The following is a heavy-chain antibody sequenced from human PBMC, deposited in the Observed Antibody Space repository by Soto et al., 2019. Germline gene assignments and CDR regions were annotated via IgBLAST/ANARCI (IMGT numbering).Heavy chain of an antibody. CDR3: AKGVRGVPNWFDP. V-gene: IGHV4-31*03. Sequence: VQLQESGPGLVRPSQTLSLSCTVSGGSISNSANHWSWIRQHPGESLEWLGYIYYSGGTYYSPSLKGRVTMSIDASKNQFSLKLSSVTAADTAVYYCAKGVRGVPNWFDPWGQGTLVTVSS. D-gene: IGHD3-10*01. J-gene: IGHJ5*02. CDR1: GGSISNSANH. CDR2: IYYSGGT.